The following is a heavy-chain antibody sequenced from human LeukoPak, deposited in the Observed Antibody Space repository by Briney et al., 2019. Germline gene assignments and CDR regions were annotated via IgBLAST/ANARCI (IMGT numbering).Heavy chain of an antibody. J-gene: IGHJ6*02. Sequence: SVKVSCKASGGTFSSYAISWVRQAPGQGLEWMGGIIPIFGTANYAQKFQGRATITADESTSTAYMELSSLRSEDTAVYYCAREMAHGYCSSTSCSSYGMDVWGQGTTVTVSS. CDR2: IIPIFGTA. CDR3: AREMAHGYCSSTSCSSYGMDV. V-gene: IGHV1-69*13. CDR1: GGTFSSYA. D-gene: IGHD2-2*01.